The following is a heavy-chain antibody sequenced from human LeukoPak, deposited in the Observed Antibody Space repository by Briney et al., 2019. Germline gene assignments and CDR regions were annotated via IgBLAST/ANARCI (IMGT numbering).Heavy chain of an antibody. CDR1: GFTFSSYW. CDR2: INSDGSST. CDR3: ARANYVWGPLIDY. V-gene: IGHV3-74*01. J-gene: IGHJ4*02. Sequence: PGGSLRLSCAASGFTFSSYWMHWVRQAPGKGLVWVSRINSDGSSTSYADSVKGRFTISRDNAKNTLCLQMNSLRAEDTAVYYCARANYVWGPLIDYWGQGTLVTVSS. D-gene: IGHD3-16*01.